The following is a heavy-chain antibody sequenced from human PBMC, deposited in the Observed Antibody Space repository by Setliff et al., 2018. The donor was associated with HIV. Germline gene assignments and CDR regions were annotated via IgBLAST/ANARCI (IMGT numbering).Heavy chain of an antibody. CDR1: GYTFTTYS. J-gene: IGHJ4*02. CDR3: TREVLRFDY. V-gene: IGHV7-4-1*02. D-gene: IGHD4-17*01. Sequence: ASVKVSCKASGYTFTTYSITWVRQAPGQGLEWMGGINTNTGSPTYAQGFTGRFVFSLDTSVSTAYLQISSLQAEDTAVYYCTREVLRFDYWGQGTLVTVSS. CDR2: INTNTGSP.